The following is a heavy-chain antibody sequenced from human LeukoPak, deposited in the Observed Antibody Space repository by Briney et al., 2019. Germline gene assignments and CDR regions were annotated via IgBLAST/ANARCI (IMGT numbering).Heavy chain of an antibody. CDR2: ISGSGGST. CDR3: AKASGYSSSWYVDY. CDR1: GFTFSSYA. J-gene: IGHJ4*02. V-gene: IGHV3-23*01. Sequence: GGSLRLSCAASGFTFSSYAMSWVRQAPGKGLEWVSAISGSGGSTYYADSVKGRFIISRDNSKNTLYLQMNSLRAEDTAVYYCAKASGYSSSWYVDYWGQGTLVTVSS. D-gene: IGHD6-13*01.